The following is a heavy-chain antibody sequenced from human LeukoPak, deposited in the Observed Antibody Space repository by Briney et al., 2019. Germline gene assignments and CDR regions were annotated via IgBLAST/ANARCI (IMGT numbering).Heavy chain of an antibody. CDR3: AKDPYDSSGYSIDY. CDR2: ISGSGGST. D-gene: IGHD3-22*01. Sequence: PGGSLRLSCAASGFTFSSYAMSWVRQAPGKGLGWVSAISGSGGSTYYADSVKGRFTISRDNSKNTLYLQMNSLRAEDTAVYYCAKDPYDSSGYSIDYWGQGTLVTVSS. V-gene: IGHV3-23*01. CDR1: GFTFSSYA. J-gene: IGHJ4*02.